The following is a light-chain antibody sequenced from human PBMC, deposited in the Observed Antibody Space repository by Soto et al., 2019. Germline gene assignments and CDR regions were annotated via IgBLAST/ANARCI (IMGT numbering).Light chain of an antibody. J-gene: IGKJ5*01. CDR1: QSVGSN. CDR3: QQYNEWPPFT. Sequence: EIVLTQSPATLSLYPGERATLSCRASQSVGSNLAWYQQKPGQAPRLVIYAASTRATGIPDRFSGSVSGTEFTLTISSLQSEDFAVYYCQQYNEWPPFTFGQGTRLEIK. V-gene: IGKV3-15*01. CDR2: AAS.